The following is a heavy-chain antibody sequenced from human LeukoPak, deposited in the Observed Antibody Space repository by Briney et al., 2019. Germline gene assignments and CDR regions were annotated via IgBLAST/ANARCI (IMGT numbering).Heavy chain of an antibody. D-gene: IGHD2-15*01. Sequence: SQTLSLTCAVSGGSISSGGYSWSWIRQPPGKGLEWIGYIYHSGSTCYNPSPKSRVTISVDRSKNQFSLKLSSVTAADTAVYYCARASSPWYFDLWGRGTLVTVSS. V-gene: IGHV4-30-2*01. J-gene: IGHJ2*01. CDR3: ARASSPWYFDL. CDR2: IYHSGST. CDR1: GGSISSGGYS.